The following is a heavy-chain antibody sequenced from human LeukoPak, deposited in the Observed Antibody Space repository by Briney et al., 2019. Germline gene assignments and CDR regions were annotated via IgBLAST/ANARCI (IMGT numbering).Heavy chain of an antibody. Sequence: GGSLRLSCAASGFTFSSYAMSWVRQAPGKGLEWVSYISSSGSTIYYADSVKGRFTISRDNAKNSLYLQMNSLRAEDTAVYYCARSPYYYDSSGPYYWGQGTLVTVSS. V-gene: IGHV3-48*03. CDR2: ISSSGSTI. CDR1: GFTFSSYA. D-gene: IGHD3-22*01. J-gene: IGHJ4*02. CDR3: ARSPYYYDSSGPYY.